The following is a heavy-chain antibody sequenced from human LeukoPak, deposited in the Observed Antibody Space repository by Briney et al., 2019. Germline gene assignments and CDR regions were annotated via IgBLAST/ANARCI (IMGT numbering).Heavy chain of an antibody. CDR3: ARDLRAMIVVVGSFDI. Sequence: PGRSLRLSCTASGFTFTSYAMHWVRQAPGKGLEWVAVISYDGSNKYYADSVKGRFTISRDNSKNTLYLQMNSLRAEDTAVYYCARDLRAMIVVVGSFDIWGQGTMVTVSS. D-gene: IGHD3-22*01. CDR2: ISYDGSNK. CDR1: GFTFTSYA. V-gene: IGHV3-30*04. J-gene: IGHJ3*02.